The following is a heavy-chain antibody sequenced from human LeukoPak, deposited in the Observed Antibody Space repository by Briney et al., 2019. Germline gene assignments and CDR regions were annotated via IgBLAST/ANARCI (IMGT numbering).Heavy chain of an antibody. Sequence: SVTLSLTCTVSGGSISSSSYYWGWIRQPPGKGLEWIGSIYYSGSTYYNPSLKSRVTISVDTSKNQFSLKLSSVTAADTAVYYCARLNGAAVPRPPRWGQGTLVTVSS. CDR3: ARLNGAAVPRPPR. CDR1: GGSISSSSYY. J-gene: IGHJ4*02. CDR2: IYYSGST. D-gene: IGHD6-13*01. V-gene: IGHV4-39*01.